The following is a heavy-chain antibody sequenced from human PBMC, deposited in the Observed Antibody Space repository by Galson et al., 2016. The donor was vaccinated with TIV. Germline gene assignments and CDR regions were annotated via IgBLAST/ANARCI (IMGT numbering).Heavy chain of an antibody. CDR2: IYYDGTT. CDR1: GGSISSSTYF. V-gene: IGHV4-39*01. J-gene: IGHJ4*02. CDR3: ARGTDYAKIGAGAED. D-gene: IGHD4-17*01. Sequence: SETLSLTCTVSGGSISSSTYFWGWVRQPPGKGLEWIGTIYYDGTTYYSPSLKSRVTMSVDASKSQISLRLSSVTAADTAVYYCARGTDYAKIGAGAEDWGQASLVTVSS.